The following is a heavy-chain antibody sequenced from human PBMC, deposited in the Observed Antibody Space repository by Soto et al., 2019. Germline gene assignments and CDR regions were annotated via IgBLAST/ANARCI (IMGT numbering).Heavy chain of an antibody. J-gene: IGHJ6*01. CDR1: GFSFSSYW. V-gene: IGHV3-7*01. D-gene: IGHD4-17*01. Sequence: PGGSLRLSCAASGFSFSSYWMSWVRQAPGKGLEWVANIKQDGSNKYYVDSVKGRFTISRDNAKNSLYLQMNSLRAEDTAVYYCARDRDYGDADYYYYGMDVWGQGTTVTVSS. CDR3: ARDRDYGDADYYYYGMDV. CDR2: IKQDGSNK.